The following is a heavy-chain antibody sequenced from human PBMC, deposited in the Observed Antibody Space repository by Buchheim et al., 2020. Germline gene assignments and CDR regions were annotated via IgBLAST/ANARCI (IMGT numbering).Heavy chain of an antibody. Sequence: EVKLVDSGGGLVKPGGSLKISCAASGFTFKNAWMSWVRQAPGKGLEWVGRIKSKVDGETSGYAAPVQGRFSISRDDSKNVLTLQMDSLKTEDTAVYYCATDPDSSSYYSFDYWGQG. V-gene: IGHV3-15*01. CDR2: IKSKVDGETS. CDR3: ATDPDSSSYYSFDY. J-gene: IGHJ4*02. D-gene: IGHD3-22*01. CDR1: GFTFKNAW.